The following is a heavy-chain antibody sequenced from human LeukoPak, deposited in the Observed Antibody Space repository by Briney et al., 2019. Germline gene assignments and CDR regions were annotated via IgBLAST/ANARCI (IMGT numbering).Heavy chain of an antibody. J-gene: IGHJ6*04. V-gene: IGHV3-21*01. CDR2: ISTSSSYI. D-gene: IGHD3-10*02. CDR3: AELGITMIGGV. Sequence: GGSLRLSCAASGFTFNKYTMNWVRQAPGKGLEWVSSISTSSSYIYYADSVKGRFTISRDNAKNSLYLQMNSLRAEDTAVYYCAELGITMIGGVWGKGTTVTISS. CDR1: GFTFNKYT.